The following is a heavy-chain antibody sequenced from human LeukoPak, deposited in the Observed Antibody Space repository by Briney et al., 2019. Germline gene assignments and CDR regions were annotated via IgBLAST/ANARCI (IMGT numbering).Heavy chain of an antibody. CDR2: IYYSGST. D-gene: IGHD3-3*01. CDR3: ARGDFWSGHYYYYYMDV. CDR1: GGSISSYY. J-gene: IGHJ6*03. Sequence: PSETLSLTCTVSGGSISSYYWSWIRQPPGKGLEWIGYIYYSGSTNYNPSLKSRVTISVDTSKNQFSLKLSSVTAADTAVYYCARGDFWSGHYYYYYMDVWGKGTTVTVSS. V-gene: IGHV4-59*01.